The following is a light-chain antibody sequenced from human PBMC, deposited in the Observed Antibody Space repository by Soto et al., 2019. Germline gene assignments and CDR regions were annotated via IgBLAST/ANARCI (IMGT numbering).Light chain of an antibody. Sequence: DIQMTQSPSSLSASVGDRVTITCQASQDISNYLNWYQQKPGKAPKLLIYDASNLETGVPSRFSESVSGTDFPFTISSLQPEDIETYYCQKYDNPPLPSGGGTKVEIK. V-gene: IGKV1-33*01. CDR3: QKYDNPPLP. CDR1: QDISNY. CDR2: DAS. J-gene: IGKJ4*01.